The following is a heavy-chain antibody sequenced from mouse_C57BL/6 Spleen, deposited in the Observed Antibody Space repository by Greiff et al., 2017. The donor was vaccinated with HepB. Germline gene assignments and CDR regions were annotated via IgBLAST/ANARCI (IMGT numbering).Heavy chain of an antibody. CDR1: FSCNN. CDR2: INPNNGGT. J-gene: IGHJ4*01. D-gene: IGHD3-2*02. V-gene: IGHV1-26*01. Sequence: FSCNNLNWVQQSHGKSLEWIGDINPNNGGTSYNQKFKGKATLTVDKSSSTAYMELRSLTSEDSAVYYCARLGDSSGDYYAMDYWGQGTSVTVSS. CDR3: ARLGDSSGDYYAMDY.